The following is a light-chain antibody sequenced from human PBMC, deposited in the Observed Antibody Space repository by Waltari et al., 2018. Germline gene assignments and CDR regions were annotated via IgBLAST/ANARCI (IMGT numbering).Light chain of an antibody. V-gene: IGKV3-15*01. J-gene: IGKJ1*01. Sequence: EVVLTQSPATLSVSPGERATLSCRASQSVNYYLAWYQQKDGQAPRLLIYGASTRATGIPARFSGSGSGTEFTLSISSLQSEDFVIYYCQQYDEWPRTFGHGTRVEI. CDR2: GAS. CDR3: QQYDEWPRT. CDR1: QSVNYY.